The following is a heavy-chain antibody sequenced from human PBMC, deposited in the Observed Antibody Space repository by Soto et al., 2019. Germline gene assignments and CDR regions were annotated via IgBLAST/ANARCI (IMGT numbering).Heavy chain of an antibody. D-gene: IGHD6-13*01. CDR2: MNPNSGNT. Sequence: QVQLVQSGAEVKKPGASVKVSCKASGYTFTSYDINWVRQATGQGLEWMGWMNPNSGNTGYAQKCQGRVTMTRNTSISTAYMELSRLRSEDTAIYYCARRVYSSSWYYSYYYGMDVWGQGTTVTVSS. J-gene: IGHJ6*02. CDR3: ARRVYSSSWYYSYYYGMDV. V-gene: IGHV1-8*01. CDR1: GYTFTSYD.